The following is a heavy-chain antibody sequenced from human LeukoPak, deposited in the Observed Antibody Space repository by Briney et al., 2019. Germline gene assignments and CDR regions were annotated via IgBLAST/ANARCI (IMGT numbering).Heavy chain of an antibody. CDR1: GFTFSSYS. J-gene: IGHJ4*02. CDR2: ISSSGSYI. D-gene: IGHD2-15*01. V-gene: IGHV3-21*01. CDR3: ARGPRVVVVAATPLFDY. Sequence: GGSLRLSCAASGFTFSSYSMNWVRQAPGKGLEWVSSISSSGSYIYYADSVKGRFTISRDNAKNSLYLQMNSLRAEDTAVYYCARGPRVVVVAATPLFDYWGQGTLVTVSS.